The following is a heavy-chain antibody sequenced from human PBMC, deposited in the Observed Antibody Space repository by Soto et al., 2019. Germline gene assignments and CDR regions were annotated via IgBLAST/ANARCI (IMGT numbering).Heavy chain of an antibody. CDR1: GGTFSSYA. V-gene: IGHV1-69*12. CDR2: IIPIFGTA. J-gene: IGHJ6*02. CDR3: ASGLRHYDFWSGYYSYGMDV. D-gene: IGHD3-3*01. Sequence: QVQLVQSGAEVKKPGSSVKVSCKASGGTFSSYAISWVRQAPGQGLEWMGGIIPIFGTANYAQKFQGRVTITADESTSTGYMELSSLRSEDTAVYYCASGLRHYDFWSGYYSYGMDVWGQGTTVTVSS.